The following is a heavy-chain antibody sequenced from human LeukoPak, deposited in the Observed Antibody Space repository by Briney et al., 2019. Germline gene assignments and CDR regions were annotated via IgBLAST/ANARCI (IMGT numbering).Heavy chain of an antibody. J-gene: IGHJ4*02. CDR1: GGSISGGSYY. V-gene: IGHV4-61*02. Sequence: PPQTLSLTCTVSGGSISGGSYYWSWIRQPAGKGLEWIGRIYTSGSTNYNPSLKSRVTISVDTSKNQFSLKLSPVTAADTAVYYCARATVVVPAAMPFDYWGQGTLVTVSS. CDR2: IYTSGST. D-gene: IGHD2-2*01. CDR3: ARATVVVPAAMPFDY.